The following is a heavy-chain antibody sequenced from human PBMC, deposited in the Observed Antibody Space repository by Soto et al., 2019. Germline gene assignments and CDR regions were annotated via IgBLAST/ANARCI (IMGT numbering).Heavy chain of an antibody. CDR1: GGSFSGYY. D-gene: IGHD2-15*01. J-gene: IGHJ6*03. CDR2: IYYSGST. V-gene: IGHV4-59*01. CDR3: ARGAPYCSGGSCYSIYYYYYYMDV. Sequence: SETLSLTCAVYGGSFSGYYWSWIRQPPGKGLEWIGYIYYSGSTNYNPSLKSRVTISVDTSKNQFSLKLSSVTAADTAVYYCARGAPYCSGGSCYSIYYYYYYMDVWGKGTTVTVSS.